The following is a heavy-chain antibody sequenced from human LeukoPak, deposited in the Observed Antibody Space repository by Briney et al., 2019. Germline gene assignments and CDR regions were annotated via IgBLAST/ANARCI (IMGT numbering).Heavy chain of an antibody. CDR3: ARVFEDGFNSFDY. V-gene: IGHV4-38-2*02. CDR1: GYTISSGYS. CDR2: IYFGGST. J-gene: IGHJ4*02. D-gene: IGHD5-24*01. Sequence: PSETLSLTCTVSGYTISSGYSWGWIRQPPGKGLEWIASIYFGGSTYYNPSLKSRVTISVDTAKNQFSLKVTSVTAADTALYYCARVFEDGFNSFDYWGQGTLVTVSS.